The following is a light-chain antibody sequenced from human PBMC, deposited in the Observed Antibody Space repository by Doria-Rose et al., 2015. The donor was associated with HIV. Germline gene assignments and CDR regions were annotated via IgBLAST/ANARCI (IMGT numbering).Light chain of an antibody. J-gene: IGKJ3*01. Sequence: TQSPATLSLSPGERATLSCRASQSVSSYLAWYQQKPGQAPRLLIYDTSNGVTGIPARFSGSGSGTDFALTISSLEPEDFAVYYCQQRSNWPGFTFGPGTKVDIK. CDR1: QSVSSY. CDR3: QQRSNWPGFT. V-gene: IGKV3-11*01. CDR2: DTS.